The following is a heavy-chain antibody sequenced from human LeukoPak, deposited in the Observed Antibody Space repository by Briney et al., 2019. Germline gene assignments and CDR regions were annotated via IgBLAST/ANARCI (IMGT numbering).Heavy chain of an antibody. CDR2: IRSKAYGGTT. CDR1: GFTFGDYA. D-gene: IGHD5-18*01. V-gene: IGHV3-49*04. J-gene: IGHJ4*02. CDR3: TRRQIWGRFYYFDY. Sequence: GGSLRLSCIVPGFTFGDYAMSWVRQAPGKGLEWVGFIRSKAYGGTTEYAASVEGRFTISRDDSKSIAYLQMNSLKTEDTAVYYCTRRQIWGRFYYFDYWGQGTLVTVSS.